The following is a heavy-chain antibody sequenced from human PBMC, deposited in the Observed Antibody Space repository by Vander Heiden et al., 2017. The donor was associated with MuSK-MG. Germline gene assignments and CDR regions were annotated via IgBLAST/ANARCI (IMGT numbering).Heavy chain of an antibody. CDR2: IYWDDDK. J-gene: IGHJ4*02. CDR1: GFSISTSGVG. CDR3: AHMRLRYSYGYGGVY. D-gene: IGHD5-18*01. V-gene: IGHV2-5*02. Sequence: QITLKESGPTLVKPTQTLTLTCTFSGFSISTSGVGVGWIRQPQGKALEWLALIYWDDDKSYSPSLKSRLTITKDTSKNQVVLTMTNMETVDTATYYCAHMRLRYSYGYGGVYWGQGTLVAVSS.